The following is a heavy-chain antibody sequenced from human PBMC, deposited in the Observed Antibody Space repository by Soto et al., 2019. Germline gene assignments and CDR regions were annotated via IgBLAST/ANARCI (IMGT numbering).Heavy chain of an antibody. CDR2: ISYDGSNK. CDR3: ARPSGEGNYYDSSGYYDY. D-gene: IGHD3-22*01. V-gene: IGHV3-30-3*01. Sequence: GGSLRLSCAASGFTFSSYAMHWVRQAPGKGPEWVAVISYDGSNKYYADSVKGRFTISRDNSKNTLYLQMNSLRAEDTAVYYCARPSGEGNYYDSSGYYDYWGQGTLVTVSS. J-gene: IGHJ4*02. CDR1: GFTFSSYA.